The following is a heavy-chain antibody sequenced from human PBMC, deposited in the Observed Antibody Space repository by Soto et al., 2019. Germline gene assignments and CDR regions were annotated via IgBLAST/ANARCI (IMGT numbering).Heavy chain of an antibody. V-gene: IGHV6-1*01. J-gene: IGHJ6*03. Sequence: PSQTLSLTCDISGDSVSSNSAGWSWIRQTPSRGLEWLGRTYYKSKWYYTYAASVKSRITVSPDTSKNQFSLQLTSVTPEDTAVYYCARGSWDDVSGHDYMDVWDKGTTVTVSS. CDR1: GDSVSSNSAG. D-gene: IGHD1-1*01. CDR3: ARGSWDDVSGHDYMDV. CDR2: TYYKSKWYY.